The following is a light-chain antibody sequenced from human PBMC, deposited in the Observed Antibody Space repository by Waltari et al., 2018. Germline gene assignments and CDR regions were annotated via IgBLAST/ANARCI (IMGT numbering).Light chain of an antibody. V-gene: IGLV2-14*01. CDR3: SSYASSITPNWV. CDR1: SSDIVGYNY. Sequence: QSALTQPPSVSGSPAQSITISCTGTSSDIVGYNYLSWYQQHPGKAPKLMIYDVNKRPSGVSNRFSGSKSGNTASLTISGLQAEDEADYYCSSYASSITPNWVFGGGTKLTVL. J-gene: IGLJ3*02. CDR2: DVN.